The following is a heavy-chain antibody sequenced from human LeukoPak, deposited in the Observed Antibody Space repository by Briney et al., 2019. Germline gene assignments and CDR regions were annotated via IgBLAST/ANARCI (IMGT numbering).Heavy chain of an antibody. D-gene: IGHD3-22*01. CDR2: ISALGGRT. J-gene: IGHJ4*02. CDR1: GFTFSSYA. V-gene: IGHV3-23*01. CDR3: AKRGVVIRVILVGFHKEAYYFDS. Sequence: PGGSLRLSCAASGFTFSSYAMSWVRQAPGKGLEWVAGISALGGRTNSADPVTGRFTTSTDHPKNTLYLQMNSLRAEDTAVYFCAKRGVVIRVILVGFHKEAYYFDSWGQGALVTVSS.